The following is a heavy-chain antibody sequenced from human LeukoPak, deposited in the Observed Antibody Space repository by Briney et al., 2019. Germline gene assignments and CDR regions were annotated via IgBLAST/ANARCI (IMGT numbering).Heavy chain of an antibody. Sequence: ASVKVSCKASGYTFTSYDINWVRQATGQGLEWMGWMNPNSGNTGYAQKFQGRVTMTRNTSISTAYMELSSLRSGDTAVYYCARTSRRYCSSTSCYNFDYWGQGTLVTVSS. D-gene: IGHD2-2*02. CDR1: GYTFTSYD. V-gene: IGHV1-8*01. CDR2: MNPNSGNT. CDR3: ARTSRRYCSSTSCYNFDY. J-gene: IGHJ4*02.